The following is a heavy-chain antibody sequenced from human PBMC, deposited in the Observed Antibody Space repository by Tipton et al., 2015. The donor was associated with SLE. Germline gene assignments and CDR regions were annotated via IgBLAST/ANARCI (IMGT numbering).Heavy chain of an antibody. CDR3: ARLVGRGSLGIRRDY. V-gene: IGHV4-39*01. J-gene: IGHJ4*02. CDR1: GGYITSDIYY. Sequence: TLSLTCFVSGGYITSDIYYWGWIRQPPGKGLEWIGSVYESGTTYYNPSLKSRVTMSVDTSKTQFSLKLSSVTAADTAVYYCARLVGRGSLGIRRDYWGQGTLVSVSS. CDR2: VYESGTT. D-gene: IGHD2-15*01.